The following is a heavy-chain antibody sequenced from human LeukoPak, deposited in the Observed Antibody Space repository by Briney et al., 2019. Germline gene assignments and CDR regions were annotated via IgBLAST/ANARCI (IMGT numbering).Heavy chain of an antibody. J-gene: IGHJ4*02. CDR2: ISSSGSTI. CDR3: AKDQGRSDY. Sequence: GGSLRLSCAASGFTFSSYEMNWVRQAPGKGLEWVSYISSSGSTIYYADSVKGRFTISRDNSKNTLYLQMNSLRAEDTAVYYCAKDQGRSDYWGQGTLVTVSS. CDR1: GFTFSSYE. V-gene: IGHV3-48*03.